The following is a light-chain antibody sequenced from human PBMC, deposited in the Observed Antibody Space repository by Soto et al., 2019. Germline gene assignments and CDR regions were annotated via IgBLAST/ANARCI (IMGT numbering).Light chain of an antibody. Sequence: QSALSQPASMSGSPGQSITISCSGTSSDVGGYNYVSWYQQYPGKAPRVMIYDVSNRPSGVSNRFSGSKSGNTATLTISGLQAEDEADYYCSSYTSDNTYVFATGTKLTVL. J-gene: IGLJ1*01. CDR2: DVS. V-gene: IGLV2-14*01. CDR3: SSYTSDNTYV. CDR1: SSDVGGYNY.